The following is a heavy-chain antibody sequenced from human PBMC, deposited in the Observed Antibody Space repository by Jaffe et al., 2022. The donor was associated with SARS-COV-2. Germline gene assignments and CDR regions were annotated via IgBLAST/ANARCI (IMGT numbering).Heavy chain of an antibody. J-gene: IGHJ6*03. CDR3: AREEYIAAAGYDGYYYYYMDV. CDR1: GFTFSDYY. CDR2: ISSSGSTI. Sequence: QVQLVESGGGLVKPGGSLRLSCAASGFTFSDYYMSWIRQAPGKGLEWVSYISSSGSTIYYADSVKGRFTISRDNAKNSLYLQMNSLRAEDTAVYYCAREEYIAAAGYDGYYYYYMDVWGKGTTVTVSS. D-gene: IGHD6-13*01. V-gene: IGHV3-11*01.